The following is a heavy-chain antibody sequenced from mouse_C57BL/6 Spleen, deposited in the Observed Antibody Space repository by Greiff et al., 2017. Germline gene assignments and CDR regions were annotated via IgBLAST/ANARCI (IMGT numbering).Heavy chain of an antibody. V-gene: IGHV1-52*01. Sequence: VQLQQSGAELVRPGTSVKLSCKASGYTFTSYWMHWVKQRPIQGLEWIGNIDPSDSETHYNQKFKDKATLTVDKSSSTAYMQLSSLTSEDSAVYYCARSTTVVATGYFDYWGQGTTLTVSS. CDR1: GYTFTSYW. CDR3: ARSTTVVATGYFDY. CDR2: IDPSDSET. J-gene: IGHJ2*01. D-gene: IGHD1-1*01.